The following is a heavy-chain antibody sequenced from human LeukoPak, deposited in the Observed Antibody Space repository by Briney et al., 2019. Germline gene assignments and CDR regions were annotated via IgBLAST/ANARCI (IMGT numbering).Heavy chain of an antibody. D-gene: IGHD2/OR15-2a*01. CDR2: ISGSGDST. CDR3: AKIPQVSTTSVPNFDY. CDR1: GFTFSSYN. V-gene: IGHV3-23*01. J-gene: IGHJ4*02. Sequence: PGGSLRLSCAASGFTFSSYNMNWVRQTPGKGLEWVSIISGSGDSTYYADSVKGRFTISRDNSRNTLYLQMISLRAEDTGVYYCAKIPQVSTTSVPNFDYWGQGTLVTVSS.